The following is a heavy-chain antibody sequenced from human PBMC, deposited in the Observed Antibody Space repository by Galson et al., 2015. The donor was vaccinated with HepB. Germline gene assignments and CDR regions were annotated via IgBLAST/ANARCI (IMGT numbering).Heavy chain of an antibody. V-gene: IGHV1-69*13. CDR3: ARGPLKRIAASDAFDI. Sequence: SVKVSCKASGGTFSSYAISWVRQAPGQGLEWMGGIIPIFGTANYAQKFQGRVTITADESTSTAYMELSSLRSEDTAVYYCARGPLKRIAASDAFDIWGQGTMVTVSS. D-gene: IGHD6-6*01. CDR1: GGTFSSYA. CDR2: IIPIFGTA. J-gene: IGHJ3*02.